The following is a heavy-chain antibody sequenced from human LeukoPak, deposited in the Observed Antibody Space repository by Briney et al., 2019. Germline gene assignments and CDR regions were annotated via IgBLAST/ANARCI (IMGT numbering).Heavy chain of an antibody. V-gene: IGHV1-69*13. Sequence: SVTVSCTASGGTFSSYAISWVRQAPGQGLEWMGGIIPIFGTANYAQKFQGRVTITADESTSTAYMELSSLRSEDTAVYYCARVLGSVLRFLEWTYYGMDVWGQGTTVTVSS. CDR1: GGTFSSYA. CDR2: IIPIFGTA. J-gene: IGHJ6*02. D-gene: IGHD3-3*01. CDR3: ARVLGSVLRFLEWTYYGMDV.